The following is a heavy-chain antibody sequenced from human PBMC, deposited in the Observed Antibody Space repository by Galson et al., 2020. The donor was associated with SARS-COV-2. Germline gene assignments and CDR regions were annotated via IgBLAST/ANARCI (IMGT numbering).Heavy chain of an antibody. CDR3: ARLGVWFGEFYYGMDV. D-gene: IGHD3-10*01. CDR1: GYSFTSYW. Sequence: GGSLRLSCKGSGYSFTSYWISWVRQMPGKGLEWMGRIDPSDSYTNYSPSFQGHVTISADKSISTAYLQWSSLKASDTAMYYCARLGVWFGEFYYGMDVWGQGTTVTVSS. V-gene: IGHV5-10-1*01. CDR2: IDPSDSYT. J-gene: IGHJ6*02.